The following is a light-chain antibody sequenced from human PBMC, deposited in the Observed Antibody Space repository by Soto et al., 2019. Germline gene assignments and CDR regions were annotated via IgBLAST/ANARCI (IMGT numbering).Light chain of an antibody. CDR3: SSFTSSSTRV. CDR2: EVT. CDR1: SSDVGGYNY. J-gene: IGLJ1*01. V-gene: IGLV2-14*03. Sequence: QSVLTQPASVSGSPGQSITISCTGTSSDVGGYNYVSWYQQHPGKAPKLIIYEVTSRPSGISDRFSGSKSDSTASPTIAGLQSEDEAEYYCSSFTSSSTRVFGTGTKVTVL.